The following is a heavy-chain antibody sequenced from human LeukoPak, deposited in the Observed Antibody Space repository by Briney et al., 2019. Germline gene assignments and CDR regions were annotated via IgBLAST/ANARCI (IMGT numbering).Heavy chain of an antibody. J-gene: IGHJ5*02. D-gene: IGHD1-14*01. CDR2: IYHSGST. CDR1: GGSISSGGYY. CDR3: ARVTHWFDP. V-gene: IGHV4-30-2*01. Sequence: SETLSLTCTVSGGSISSGGYYWSWLRQPPGTGLEWIGYIYHSGSTYYNPSLKSRVTISVDRSKNQFSLKLSSVTAADTAVYYCARVTHWFDPWGQGTLVTVSS.